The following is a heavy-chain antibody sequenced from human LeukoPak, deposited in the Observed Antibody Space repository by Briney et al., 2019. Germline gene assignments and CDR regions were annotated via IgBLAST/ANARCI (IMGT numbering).Heavy chain of an antibody. CDR3: ARELRRYSYVDY. J-gene: IGHJ4*02. CDR1: GYTFSGYY. Sequence: ASVKVSCKASGYTFSGYYIHWVRQAPGQGLEWMGWINPNSGGTNYAQRFQGRVTMTRGTSISTAYMELNRLRSDDTAVYYCARELRRYSYVDYWGQGTLVTVSS. V-gene: IGHV1-2*02. D-gene: IGHD5-18*01. CDR2: INPNSGGT.